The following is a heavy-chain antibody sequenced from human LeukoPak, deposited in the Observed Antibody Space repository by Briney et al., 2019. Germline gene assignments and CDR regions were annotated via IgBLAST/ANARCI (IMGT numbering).Heavy chain of an antibody. D-gene: IGHD1-26*01. V-gene: IGHV4-34*01. CDR1: GGSFSVYY. CDR3: ARVREGISGQHWYFDL. CDR2: INHSGST. Sequence: SVTQSLTCAVYGGSFSVYYGRWTRHPPGKGRECIGEINHSGSTNYNPSLKSRDTISVATSKNQYSLRLSYVTTADTAVYYCARVREGISGQHWYFDLWGRGTLVTVSS. J-gene: IGHJ2*01.